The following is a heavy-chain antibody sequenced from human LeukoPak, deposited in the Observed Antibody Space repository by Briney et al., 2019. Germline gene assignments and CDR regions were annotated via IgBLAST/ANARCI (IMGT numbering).Heavy chain of an antibody. J-gene: IGHJ4*02. CDR1: GYTFTSYY. D-gene: IGHD6-6*01. CDR3: ARDRIAARNFDY. CDR2: INPSGGST. V-gene: IGHV1-46*01. Sequence: GASVKVSCKASGYTFTSYYMHWVRQAPGQGLEWMGIINPSGGSTSYAQKFQGRVTITADESTSTAYMELSSLRSEDTAVYYCARDRIAARNFDYWGQGTLVTVSS.